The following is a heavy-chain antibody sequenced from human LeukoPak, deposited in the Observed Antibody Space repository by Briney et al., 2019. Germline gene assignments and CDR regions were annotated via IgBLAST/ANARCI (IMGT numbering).Heavy chain of an antibody. D-gene: IGHD3-10*02. Sequence: PGGSLRLSCEASGFTTRSYWMHWVRQVPGKGLVWVSRINSDGSSTGYADSVKGRFTISRDNAKNTLYLQMNSLRAEDTAVYYCARGGFYVAKGFDYWGQGTLVTVSS. CDR3: ARGGFYVAKGFDY. J-gene: IGHJ4*02. CDR2: INSDGSST. V-gene: IGHV3-74*01. CDR1: GFTTRSYW.